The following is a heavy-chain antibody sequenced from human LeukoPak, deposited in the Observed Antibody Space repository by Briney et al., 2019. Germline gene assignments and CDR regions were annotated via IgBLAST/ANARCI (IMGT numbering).Heavy chain of an antibody. CDR3: ARFPPHSRAAAAGTLYHRGAFDI. J-gene: IGHJ3*02. V-gene: IGHV4-34*01. D-gene: IGHD6-13*01. CDR1: GGSFSGYY. Sequence: SETLSLTCAVYGGSFSGYYWSWIRQPPGKGLKWIGEINHSGSTNYNPSLKSRVTISVDTSKNQFSLKLSSVTAADTAVYYCARFPPHSRAAAAGTLYHRGAFDIWGQGTMVTVSS. CDR2: INHSGST.